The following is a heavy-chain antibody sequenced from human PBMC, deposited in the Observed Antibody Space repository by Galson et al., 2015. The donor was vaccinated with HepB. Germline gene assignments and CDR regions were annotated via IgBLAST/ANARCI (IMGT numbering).Heavy chain of an antibody. CDR3: ARLHHITGTTQVLAGYYYYYGMDV. D-gene: IGHD1-20*01. CDR1: GYSFTSYW. V-gene: IGHV5-10-1*01. J-gene: IGHJ6*02. CDR2: IDPSDSYT. Sequence: QSGAEVKKPGESLRISCKGSGYSFTSYWISWVRQMPGKGLEWMGRIDPSDSYTNYSPSFQGHVTISADKSISTAYLQWSSLKASDTAMYYCARLHHITGTTQVLAGYYYYYGMDVWGQGTTVTVSS.